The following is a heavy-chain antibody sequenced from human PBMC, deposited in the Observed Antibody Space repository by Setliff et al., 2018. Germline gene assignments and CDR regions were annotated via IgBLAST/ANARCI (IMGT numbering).Heavy chain of an antibody. V-gene: IGHV4-38-2*01. CDR3: VRGIGTP. CDR1: GYSVRSGYY. CDR2: IFHSGKT. J-gene: IGHJ5*02. Sequence: SETLSLTCAVSGYSVRSGYYWGWVRQPPGKGLEWIGSIFHSGKTYYNPSLQSRVTISIETSKNQFSLKLNSVNDADTAVYYCVRGIGTPWGQGTLVTSPQ.